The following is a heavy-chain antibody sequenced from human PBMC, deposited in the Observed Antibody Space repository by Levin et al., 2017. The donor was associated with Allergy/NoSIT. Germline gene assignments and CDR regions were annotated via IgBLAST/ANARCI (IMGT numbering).Heavy chain of an antibody. Sequence: GESLKISCVASGFTFRSYGMLWVRQAPGKGLEWVAVIWYDGSEKYYADSVKGRFTISRDNPKNTLYLQMNSLRVEDTAVYYCARLTELSFHFDYWGQGTLVTVSS. J-gene: IGHJ4*02. D-gene: IGHD3-16*02. CDR1: GFTFRSYG. CDR3: ARLTELSFHFDY. V-gene: IGHV3-33*03. CDR2: IWYDGSEK.